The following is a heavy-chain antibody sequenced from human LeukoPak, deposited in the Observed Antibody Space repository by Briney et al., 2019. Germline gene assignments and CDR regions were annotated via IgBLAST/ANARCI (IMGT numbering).Heavy chain of an antibody. CDR2: IYYSGST. Sequence: SETLSLTCTVSGGSISSSSYYWGWIRQPPGRGLEWIGSIYYSGSTYYNPSLKSRFTISVDTSKNQFSLKLSSVTAADTAVYYCARRTSFITMISGGRAFEIWGQGTMVTVSS. J-gene: IGHJ3*02. D-gene: IGHD3-22*01. CDR1: GGSISSSSYY. V-gene: IGHV4-39*07. CDR3: ARRTSFITMISGGRAFEI.